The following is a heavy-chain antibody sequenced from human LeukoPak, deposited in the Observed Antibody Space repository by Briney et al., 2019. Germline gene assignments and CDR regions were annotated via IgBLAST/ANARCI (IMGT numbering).Heavy chain of an antibody. J-gene: IGHJ4*02. CDR3: ARDNYRVFDY. V-gene: IGHV3-7*01. CDR2: IKDDGRDK. D-gene: IGHD1-1*01. Sequence: GGSLRLSCVVSGLTFSNYCMTWVRHAPGKGLEWVANIKDDGRDKNYVASVKGRFTISRDNAKNSVYLQMNSLRAEDTAVYYCARDNYRVFDYWGQGTLVTVSS. CDR1: GLTFSNYC.